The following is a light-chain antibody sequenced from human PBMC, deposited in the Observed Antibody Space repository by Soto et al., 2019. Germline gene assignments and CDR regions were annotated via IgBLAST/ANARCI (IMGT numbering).Light chain of an antibody. CDR2: DVN. J-gene: IGLJ2*01. CDR3: SSYATSTV. CDR1: SSDIAVYNF. V-gene: IGLV2-14*01. Sequence: QSALTQPASVSGSPGQSITISCTGTSSDIAVYNFVSWYQQHPGKAPKLMIYDVNLRPSGVSDRFSGSKSGNTASLTISGLQAEDEAHYYCSSYATSTVFGGGTKLTVL.